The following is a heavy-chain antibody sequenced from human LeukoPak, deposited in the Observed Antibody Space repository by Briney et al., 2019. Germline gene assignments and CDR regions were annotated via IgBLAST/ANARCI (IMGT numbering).Heavy chain of an antibody. J-gene: IGHJ4*02. CDR3: ARTAPITVFGVVEGLSDY. V-gene: IGHV1-2*05. D-gene: IGHD3-3*01. Sequence: ASVMVSCKASGYTFTGYYMHWVRQAPGQGLEWMGRINLNSGGTNYAQKFQGRVTKTRNTSINIAYKELNRLRSDESDGYYSARTAPITVFGVVEGLSDYWGQGTLVTVSS. CDR2: INLNSGGT. CDR1: GYTFTGYY.